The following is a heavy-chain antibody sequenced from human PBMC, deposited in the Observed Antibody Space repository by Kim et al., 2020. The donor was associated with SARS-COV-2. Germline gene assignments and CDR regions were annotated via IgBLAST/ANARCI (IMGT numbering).Heavy chain of an antibody. Sequence: SVKVSCKASGGTFSSYAISWVRQAPGQGLEWMGRIIPILGIANYAQKFQGRVTITADKSTSTAYMELSSLRSEDTAVYYCARDLGLGRGYSYGQRGGSYVYWGQGTLVTVSS. D-gene: IGHD5-18*01. CDR2: IIPILGIA. V-gene: IGHV1-69*04. CDR3: ARDLGLGRGYSYGQRGGSYVY. J-gene: IGHJ4*02. CDR1: GGTFSSYA.